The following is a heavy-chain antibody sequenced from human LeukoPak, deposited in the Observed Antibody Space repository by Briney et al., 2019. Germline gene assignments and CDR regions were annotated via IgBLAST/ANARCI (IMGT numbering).Heavy chain of an antibody. CDR3: ARTVHYFDY. J-gene: IGHJ4*02. Sequence: ASVKVSCKASGGTFSSYAISWVRQAPGQGLERMGRIIPIFGTANYAQKFQGRVTITADKSTSTAYMELSSLRSEDTAVYYCARTVHYFDYWGQGTLVTVSS. D-gene: IGHD1-1*01. CDR2: IIPIFGTA. V-gene: IGHV1-69*06. CDR1: GGTFSSYA.